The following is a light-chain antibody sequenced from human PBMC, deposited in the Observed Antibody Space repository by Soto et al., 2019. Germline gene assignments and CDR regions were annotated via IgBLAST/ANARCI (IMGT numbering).Light chain of an antibody. CDR3: SSYGASSTL. V-gene: IGLV2-14*03. CDR2: DVS. CDR1: TSDIGGYNY. J-gene: IGLJ2*01. Sequence: QSALTQPASVSGSPGQSITISCTGSTSDIGGYNYVSWYQQHPGKAPKLLIYDVSYRPSGFSDRFSGSKSGNTASLTISGLQPEDEADYYCSSYGASSTLFGGGTKLTVL.